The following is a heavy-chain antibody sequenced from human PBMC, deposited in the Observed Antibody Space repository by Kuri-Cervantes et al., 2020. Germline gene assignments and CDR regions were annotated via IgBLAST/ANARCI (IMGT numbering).Heavy chain of an antibody. Sequence: ASVKVSCKASGYTFSDYYVHWVRQAPGQGLEWMGWISAYNGNTNYAQKLQGRVTMTTDTSTSTAYMELSSLRSEDTAVYYCARVDSIYTGPYGMDVWGQGTTVTVSS. J-gene: IGHJ6*02. CDR3: ARVDSIYTGPYGMDV. D-gene: IGHD3-16*01. V-gene: IGHV1-18*04. CDR1: GYTFSDYY. CDR2: ISAYNGNT.